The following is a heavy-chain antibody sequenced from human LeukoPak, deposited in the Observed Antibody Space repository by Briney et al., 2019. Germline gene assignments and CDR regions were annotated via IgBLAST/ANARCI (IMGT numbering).Heavy chain of an antibody. J-gene: IGHJ3*02. Sequence: GGSLRLSCAASGFTFSSYGMHWVRQAPGKGLEWVAVIRYDGSRKYYADSVKGRFTISRDNSKNTLYLQMNGLRAEDTAMYYCAKVSLNMVNDVFDIWGQGTMVSVSS. CDR3: AKVSLNMVNDVFDI. V-gene: IGHV3-30*02. D-gene: IGHD4/OR15-4a*01. CDR1: GFTFSSYG. CDR2: IRYDGSRK.